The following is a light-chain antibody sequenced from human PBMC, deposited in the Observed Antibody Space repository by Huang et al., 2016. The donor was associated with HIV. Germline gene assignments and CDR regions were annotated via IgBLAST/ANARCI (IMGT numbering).Light chain of an antibody. CDR2: GAS. V-gene: IGKV3-15*01. J-gene: IGKJ1*01. CDR1: QSIKSN. CDR3: QQYDYWPPGT. Sequence: IVMTQSPVTLSVSPGERTALSCRAGQSIKSNLSWYQQKPGQAPRLLIYGASTRATGVPARFSGSGSGTEFTLTINNLQSDDFAVYYCQQYDYWPPGTFGQGTKV.